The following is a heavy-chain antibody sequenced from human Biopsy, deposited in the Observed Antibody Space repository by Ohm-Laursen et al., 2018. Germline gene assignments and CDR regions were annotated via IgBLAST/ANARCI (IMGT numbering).Heavy chain of an antibody. CDR2: IYYDGIT. J-gene: IGHJ4*02. CDR3: ARVGRAAPFDS. CDR1: GYSVTNDYY. D-gene: IGHD6-13*01. V-gene: IGHV4-38-2*01. Sequence: PGTLSLTCVVSGYSVTNDYYWGWIRQPPGKGLEWIGNIYYDGITYYNPSLKSRVAMSVDTSKNQFSLRLTSVTAADTAVYYCARVGRAAPFDSWGQGTLVTVSS.